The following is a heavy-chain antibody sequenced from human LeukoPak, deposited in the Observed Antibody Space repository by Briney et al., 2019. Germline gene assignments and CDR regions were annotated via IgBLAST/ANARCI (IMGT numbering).Heavy chain of an antibody. V-gene: IGHV3-21*01. D-gene: IGHD2-15*01. CDR3: ARWYCSGGSCYSSTKDAFDI. CDR2: ISGSSSYI. Sequence: PGGSLRLSCAASGFTFSSYSMNWVRQAPGKGLEWVSSISGSSSYIYYADSVKGRFTISRDNAKNSLYLQMNSLRAEDTAVYYCARWYCSGGSCYSSTKDAFDIWGQGTMVTVSS. CDR1: GFTFSSYS. J-gene: IGHJ3*02.